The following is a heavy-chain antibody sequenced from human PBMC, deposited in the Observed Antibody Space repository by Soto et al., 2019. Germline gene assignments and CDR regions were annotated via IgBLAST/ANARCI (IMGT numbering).Heavy chain of an antibody. J-gene: IGHJ5*02. Sequence: EVQLLESGGALIQPGGSLRLSCAASGFTFSSYVMTWVRKAPGRGREWVSTISGSGGGTYNADSVKGRFTISRDNSKNTLYLQMNSLRAEDTAIYYCAKGWGTGTTQGRWFDPWGQGTLVTVSS. CDR1: GFTFSSYV. CDR3: AKGWGTGTTQGRWFDP. D-gene: IGHD1-1*01. CDR2: ISGSGGGT. V-gene: IGHV3-23*01.